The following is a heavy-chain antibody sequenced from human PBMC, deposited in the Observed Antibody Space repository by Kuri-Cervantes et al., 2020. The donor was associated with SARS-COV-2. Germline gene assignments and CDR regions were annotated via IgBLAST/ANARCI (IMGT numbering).Heavy chain of an antibody. D-gene: IGHD6-19*01. CDR2: IYYSGST. V-gene: IGHV4-39*01. J-gene: IGHJ4*02. CDR3: ARQGDGGFRAVAGTTEWGY. CDR1: GGSISSSSYY. Sequence: SETLSLTCTVSGGSISSSSYYWGWIRQPPGKGLEWIGSIYYSGSTYYNPSLKSRVTISVDTSKNQFSLKLSSVTAADTAVYYYARQGDGGFRAVAGTTEWGYWGQGTLVTVSS.